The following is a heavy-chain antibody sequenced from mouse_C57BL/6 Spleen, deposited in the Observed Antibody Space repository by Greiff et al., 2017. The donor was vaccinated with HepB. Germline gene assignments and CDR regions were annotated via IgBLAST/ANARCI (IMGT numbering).Heavy chain of an antibody. Sequence: VQLQQSGPELVKPGASVKISCKASGYSFTDYNMNWVKQSNGKSLEWIGVINPNYGTTSYNQKFKGKSTLTVDKSSSTAYMQLNSLTSEDSAVYYCARNYYGSSYWYFDVWGTGTTVTVSS. CDR3: ARNYYGSSYWYFDV. CDR1: GYSFTDYN. V-gene: IGHV1-39*01. J-gene: IGHJ1*03. D-gene: IGHD1-1*01. CDR2: INPNYGTT.